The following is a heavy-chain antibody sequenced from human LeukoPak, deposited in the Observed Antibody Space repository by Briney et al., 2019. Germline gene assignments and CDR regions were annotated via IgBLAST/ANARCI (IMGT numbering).Heavy chain of an antibody. Sequence: PGGSLRLSCAASGFTFDDYGMSWVRQAPGKGLEWVSGINWNGGSTGYADSMKGRFTISRDNAKNSLYLQMNSLRAEDTALYHCARVPLGSSWLEYYFDYWGQGTLVTVSS. CDR1: GFTFDDYG. D-gene: IGHD6-13*01. J-gene: IGHJ4*02. CDR2: INWNGGST. CDR3: ARVPLGSSWLEYYFDY. V-gene: IGHV3-20*01.